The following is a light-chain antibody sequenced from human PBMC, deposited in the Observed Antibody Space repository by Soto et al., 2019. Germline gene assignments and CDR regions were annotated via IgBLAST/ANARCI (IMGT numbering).Light chain of an antibody. Sequence: DIQMTQSPSSLSASVGDRVTITCRASQSISNYLNWYQQKPGKAPKLLIYAASNLQSGVPSRFSGSGSETDFTLTISSLQPEDFATYYCQQSYSTPRTFGQGTKVEI. CDR2: AAS. V-gene: IGKV1-39*01. CDR1: QSISNY. J-gene: IGKJ1*01. CDR3: QQSYSTPRT.